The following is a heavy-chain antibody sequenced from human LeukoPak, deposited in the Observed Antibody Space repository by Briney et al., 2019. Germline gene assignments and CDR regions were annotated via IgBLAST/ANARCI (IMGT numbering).Heavy chain of an antibody. D-gene: IGHD3-16*01. CDR1: GFTVSSNY. CDR2: ISSSSSYI. J-gene: IGHJ4*02. Sequence: GGSLGLSCAASGFTVSSNYMSWVRQAPGKGLEWVSSISSSSSYIYYADSVKGRFTISRDNAKNSLYLQMNSLRAEDTAVYYCARGAIRTFDYWGQGTLVTVSS. V-gene: IGHV3-21*01. CDR3: ARGAIRTFDY.